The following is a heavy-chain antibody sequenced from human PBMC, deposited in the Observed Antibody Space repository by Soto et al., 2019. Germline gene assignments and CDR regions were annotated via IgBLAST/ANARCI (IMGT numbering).Heavy chain of an antibody. D-gene: IGHD7-27*01. Sequence: EVQLVESGGGLVKPGGSLRLSCTASGFSFSTYIMNWVRRAPGKGLEWVSSISSYSNYKYYADSVKGRFTISRDDAKDSQYLHMNSLRAEDTAVYYCARETGWSFDIWGQGTMVAVSS. CDR2: ISSYSNYK. CDR3: ARETGWSFDI. CDR1: GFSFSTYI. J-gene: IGHJ3*02. V-gene: IGHV3-21*01.